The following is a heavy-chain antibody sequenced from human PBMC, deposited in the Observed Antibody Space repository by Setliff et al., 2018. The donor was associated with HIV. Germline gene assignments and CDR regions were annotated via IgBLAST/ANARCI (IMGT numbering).Heavy chain of an antibody. Sequence: KPSETLSLTCTVSGGSISSSGYYWGWIRQPPGKGLEWIGSIYYSGSTYYNPSLRSRVTISADTSKNQFSLRLSSVIAADTAVYYCARRYSYGFGYWGQGTLVTVS. CDR1: GGSISSSGYY. J-gene: IGHJ4*02. V-gene: IGHV4-39*01. D-gene: IGHD5-18*01. CDR3: ARRYSYGFGY. CDR2: IYYSGST.